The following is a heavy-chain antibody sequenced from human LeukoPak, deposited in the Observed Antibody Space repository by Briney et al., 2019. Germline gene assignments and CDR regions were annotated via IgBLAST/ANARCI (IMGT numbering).Heavy chain of an antibody. CDR1: GGTFSSYA. V-gene: IGHV1-69*13. Sequence: SVKVSCKASGGTFSSYAISWVRQAPGQGLEWMGGIIPIFGTANYAQKFQGRVTITADESTSTAYMELSSLRPEDTAVYYCARSVRAAAGPYYYYYGMDVWGQGTTVTVSS. J-gene: IGHJ6*02. CDR3: ARSVRAAAGPYYYYYGMDV. D-gene: IGHD6-13*01. CDR2: IIPIFGTA.